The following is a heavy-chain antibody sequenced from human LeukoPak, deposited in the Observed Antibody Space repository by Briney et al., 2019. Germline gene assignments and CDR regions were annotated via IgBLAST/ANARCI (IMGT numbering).Heavy chain of an antibody. CDR3: ARGWNYGSGSYSFDY. V-gene: IGHV3-21*01. D-gene: IGHD3-10*01. CDR2: ISSSSSYI. CDR1: GFTFSSYS. Sequence: GGSLGLSCAASGFTFSSYSMNWVRQAPGKGLEWVSSISSSSSYIYYADSVKGRFTISRDNAKNSLYLQMNSLRAEDTAVYYCARGWNYGSGSYSFDYWGQGTLVTVSS. J-gene: IGHJ4*02.